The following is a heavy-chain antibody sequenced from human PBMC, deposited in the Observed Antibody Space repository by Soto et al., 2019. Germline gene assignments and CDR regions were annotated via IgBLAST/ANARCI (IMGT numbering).Heavy chain of an antibody. D-gene: IGHD1-26*01. CDR1: GYSFTSSW. CDR3: AKWPVGASRNWFDP. Sequence: LGESLKISCKGSGYSFTSSWIGGVRQMPGEGLEWMGIIHPGDSDTRYSPSFQGQVTISVDKSISTAYLQWSSLKASDTAMYYCAKWPVGASRNWFDPWGQGTLVTVSS. J-gene: IGHJ5*02. V-gene: IGHV5-51*01. CDR2: IHPGDSDT.